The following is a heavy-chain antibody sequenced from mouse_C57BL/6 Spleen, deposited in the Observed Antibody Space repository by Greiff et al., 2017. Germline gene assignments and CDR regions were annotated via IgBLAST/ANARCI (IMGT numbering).Heavy chain of an antibody. CDR3: ARLPYFDV. V-gene: IGHV1-4*01. CDR1: GYTFTSYT. Sequence: QVQLQQSGAELARPGASVKMSCKASGYTFTSYTMHWVKQRPGQGLEWIGYINPSSGYTKYNEKFKDKATLTADKSSSTAYMQLSRLTSEDSAVYCCARLPYFDVWGRGTTVTVSS. J-gene: IGHJ1*03. CDR2: INPSSGYT.